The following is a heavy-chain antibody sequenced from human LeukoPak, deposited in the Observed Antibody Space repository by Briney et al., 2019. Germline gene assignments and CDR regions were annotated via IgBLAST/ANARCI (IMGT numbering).Heavy chain of an antibody. CDR1: GGSISSYY. CDR2: IYYSGST. CDR3: ARDRQGLDAFDI. J-gene: IGHJ3*02. V-gene: IGHV4-59*01. D-gene: IGHD3-22*01. Sequence: PSETLSLTCTVSGGSISSYYWSWIRQPPGKGLEWIGDIYYSGSTNYNPSLKSRVTISVDTSKNQFSLKLSSVTAADTAVYYCARDRQGLDAFDIWGQGTMVTVSS.